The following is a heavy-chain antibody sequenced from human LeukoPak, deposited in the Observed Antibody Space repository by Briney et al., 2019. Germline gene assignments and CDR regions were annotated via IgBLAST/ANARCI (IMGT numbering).Heavy chain of an antibody. CDR2: INPSAGNT. V-gene: IGHV1-46*01. CDR1: GYTFTSYY. CDR3: ARGDHVRIYAESAFDI. D-gene: IGHD3-3*01. Sequence: ASVKVSCKASGYTFTSYYIHWVRQAPGQGLEGMGIINPSAGNTNYARKFQGRVTMTRDTSTSTVYMGLSRLRSEDTAMYYCARGDHVRIYAESAFDIWGQGTMVTVSS. J-gene: IGHJ3*02.